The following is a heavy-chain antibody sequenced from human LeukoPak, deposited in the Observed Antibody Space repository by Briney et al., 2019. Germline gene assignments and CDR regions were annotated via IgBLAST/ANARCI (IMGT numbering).Heavy chain of an antibody. CDR2: FYNSGRS. J-gene: IGHJ4*02. CDR3: GAGWLIDY. Sequence: SETLSLTCTVSDDSISDYYRGWIRQPRGKGLEWIGYFYNSGRSTYNPSLKSRVTISADTSKNHFSLKLNSVTTADTAVYTRGAGWLIDYWGQGILVTVSS. V-gene: IGHV4-59*01. CDR1: DDSISDYY. D-gene: IGHD3-16*01.